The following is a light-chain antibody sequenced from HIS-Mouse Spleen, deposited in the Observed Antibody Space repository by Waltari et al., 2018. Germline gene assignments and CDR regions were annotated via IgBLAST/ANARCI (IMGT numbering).Light chain of an antibody. CDR1: SSNIGRNY. CDR2: RNN. CDR3: AAWDDSLSGVV. V-gene: IGLV1-47*01. J-gene: IGLJ2*01. Sequence: QSVLTQPPSASGTPGQRVTISCSGSSSNIGRNYVYWYPQHPGTAPKHLIYRNNQRPSGVPDRFSGSKSGTSASLAISGLRSEDEADYYCAAWDDSLSGVVFGGGTKLTVL.